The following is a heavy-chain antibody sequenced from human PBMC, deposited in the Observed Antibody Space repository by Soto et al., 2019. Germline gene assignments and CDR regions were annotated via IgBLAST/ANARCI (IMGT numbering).Heavy chain of an antibody. D-gene: IGHD6-6*01. V-gene: IGHV4-59*01. CDR3: ARCASSSVVYYYYYGMDV. CDR2: IYYSGST. Sequence: SETLSLTCTVSGGSISSYYWSWIRQPPGEGLEWIGYIYYSGSTNYNPSLKSRVTISVDTSKNQFSLKLSSVTAADTAVYYCARCASSSVVYYYYYGMDVWGQGTTVTVSS. CDR1: GGSISSYY. J-gene: IGHJ6*02.